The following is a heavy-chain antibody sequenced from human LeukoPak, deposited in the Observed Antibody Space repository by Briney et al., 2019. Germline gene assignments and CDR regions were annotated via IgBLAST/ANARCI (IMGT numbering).Heavy chain of an antibody. J-gene: IGHJ4*02. CDR1: GYTFTGYY. CDR2: INPNSGGT. V-gene: IGHV1-2*02. Sequence: ASVKVSCKASGYTFTGYYMHWVRQAPGQGLEWMGWINPNSGGTNYAQKFQGRVTMTRDTSISTAYMELSRLRSEDTAVYYCATTPRYCSGGSCYYFDYWGQGTLVTVSS. CDR3: ATTPRYCSGGSCYYFDY. D-gene: IGHD2-15*01.